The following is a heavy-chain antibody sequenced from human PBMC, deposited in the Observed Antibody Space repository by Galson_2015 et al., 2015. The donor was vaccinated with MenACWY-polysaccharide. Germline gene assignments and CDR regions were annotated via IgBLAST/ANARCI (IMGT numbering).Heavy chain of an antibody. V-gene: IGHV3-30*02. J-gene: IGHJ4*02. CDR1: GFNFRGNG. Sequence: SLRLSCAASGFNFRGNGMHWVRQAPGKGLEWVALIRNDEISKHYIDAVKGRFSISRDNSKNTLYLQMNTLRPEDTAVYYCARSPSRLDIAAAPNWGQGALVTVSS. CDR3: ARSPSRLDIAAAPN. CDR2: IRNDEISK. D-gene: IGHD6-13*01.